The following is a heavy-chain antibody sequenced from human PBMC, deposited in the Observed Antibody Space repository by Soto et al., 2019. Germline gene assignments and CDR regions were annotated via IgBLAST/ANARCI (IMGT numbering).Heavy chain of an antibody. CDR3: AKDRRDGYFDN. V-gene: IGHV3-30*18. CDR2: ISHDGGNR. Sequence: GGSLRLSCAASGFTFSSYGMYWVRQAPGKGLECVAYISHDGGNRYSADSVKGRFTIFRDNSKNTLYLQMNSLGSEDGAVYYCAKDRRDGYFDNWGQGTLVTVSS. CDR1: GFTFSSYG. J-gene: IGHJ4*02.